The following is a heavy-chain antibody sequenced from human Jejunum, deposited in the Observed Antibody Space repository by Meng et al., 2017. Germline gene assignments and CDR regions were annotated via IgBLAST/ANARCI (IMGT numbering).Heavy chain of an antibody. D-gene: IGHD3-16*01. CDR1: GGSISNSY. CDR2: IYPSGST. V-gene: IGHV4-4*07. CDR3: ARGASGGAHYFDD. Sequence: SETLSLTCTVSGGSISNSYWSWIRQPAGKGLEYIGRIYPSGSTNYNPSLKSRVTMSVDTSKNQFSLKLNSVTAADTAVYNCARGASGGAHYFDDWGQGTLVTVSS. J-gene: IGHJ4*02.